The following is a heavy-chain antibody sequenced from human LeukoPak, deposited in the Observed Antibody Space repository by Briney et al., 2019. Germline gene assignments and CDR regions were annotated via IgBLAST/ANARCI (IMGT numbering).Heavy chain of an antibody. Sequence: PGGSLRLSCAASGFTFSNYAMEWVRQAPGKGLEWVALISYDGKHKYYADSMKGRFTISRDNSKNTLYLQMNSLRAEDTAVYSCAREDDDSNGIDVWGHGTTVTVSS. D-gene: IGHD4-11*01. J-gene: IGHJ6*02. CDR1: GFTFSNYA. V-gene: IGHV3-30*04. CDR3: AREDDDSNGIDV. CDR2: ISYDGKHK.